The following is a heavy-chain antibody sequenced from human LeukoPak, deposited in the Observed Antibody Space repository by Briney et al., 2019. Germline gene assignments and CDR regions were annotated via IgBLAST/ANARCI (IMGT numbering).Heavy chain of an antibody. Sequence: ASVKVSCKASGYTFTGYYMHWVRQAPGQGLEWMGWINPNSGGTNYAQKFQGRVTMTRDTSISTAYMELSRLRSDGTAVYYCARDLYYYGSARFDYWGQGTLVTVSS. D-gene: IGHD3-10*01. J-gene: IGHJ4*02. CDR2: INPNSGGT. CDR1: GYTFTGYY. CDR3: ARDLYYYGSARFDY. V-gene: IGHV1-2*02.